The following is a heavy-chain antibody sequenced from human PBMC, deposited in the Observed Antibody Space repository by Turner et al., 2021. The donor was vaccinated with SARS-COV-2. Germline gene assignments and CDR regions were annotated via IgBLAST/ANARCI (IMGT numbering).Heavy chain of an antibody. V-gene: IGHV3-7*03. CDR1: GFTFSSYW. CDR2: IKQDASEK. J-gene: IGHJ4*02. CDR3: ARGRSLEDY. Sequence: EVQLVESGGDLVQPGGSLRLSCAASGFTFSSYWMNWVRQAPGKGLEWVATIKQDASEKYYADSGKGRFTIFRDNANNSLFLHMNSLRAEDTAVYYCARGRSLEDYWGQGTLITVSS. D-gene: IGHD3-3*01.